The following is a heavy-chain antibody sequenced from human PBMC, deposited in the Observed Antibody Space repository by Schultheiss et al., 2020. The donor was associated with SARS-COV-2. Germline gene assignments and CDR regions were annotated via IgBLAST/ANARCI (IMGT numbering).Heavy chain of an antibody. Sequence: SETLSLTCTVSGGSISSSSYYWGWIRQPPGKGLEWIGEINHSGSTYYNPSLKSRVTISVDTSKNQFSLKLSSVTAADTAVYYCARGDIVVVPAVGPCDWFDPWGQGTLVTVSS. CDR2: INHSGST. D-gene: IGHD2-2*01. J-gene: IGHJ5*02. CDR1: GGSISSSSYY. V-gene: IGHV4-39*07. CDR3: ARGDIVVVPAVGPCDWFDP.